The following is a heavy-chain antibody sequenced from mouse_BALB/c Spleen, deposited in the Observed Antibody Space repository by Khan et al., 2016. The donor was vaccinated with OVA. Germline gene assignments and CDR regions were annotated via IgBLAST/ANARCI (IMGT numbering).Heavy chain of an antibody. Sequence: EVELVESGGDLVEPGGSLKLSCAASGFTFSSYSMSWVRQTPDKRLEWVATISSGGDYTYYPDIVKGRFTISRDNAKNTLYLQMHSLKSEDTAMYYCASHLTGSFAYWGQGTLVAVSA. CDR3: ASHLTGSFAY. D-gene: IGHD4-1*01. CDR2: ISSGGDYT. J-gene: IGHJ3*01. CDR1: GFTFSSYS. V-gene: IGHV5-6*01.